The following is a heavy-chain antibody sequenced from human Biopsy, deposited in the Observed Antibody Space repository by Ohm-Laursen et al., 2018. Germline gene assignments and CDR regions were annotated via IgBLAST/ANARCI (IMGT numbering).Heavy chain of an antibody. CDR1: GYDFLDFH. Sequence: SVKVSCKASGYDFLDFHIHWVRQVPGQGLEWIGHINPHTGVTKYAQKFLDRITMTGDTSISTAYMDLSRLTSADAGIYYCARLSGGVSTIGFDPWGQGTLVIVSS. D-gene: IGHD5/OR15-5a*01. J-gene: IGHJ5*02. CDR3: ARLSGGVSTIGFDP. V-gene: IGHV1-2*05. CDR2: INPHTGVT.